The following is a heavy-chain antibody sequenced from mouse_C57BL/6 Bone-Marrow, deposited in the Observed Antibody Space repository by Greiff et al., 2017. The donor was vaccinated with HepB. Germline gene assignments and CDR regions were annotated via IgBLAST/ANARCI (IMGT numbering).Heavy chain of an antibody. Sequence: VQLQQSGAELVKPGASVKLSCKASGYTFTEYTIHWVKQRSGQGLEWIGWFYPGSGSIKYNEKFKDKATLTADKSSSTVYMELSRLTSEDSAVYFCAIHERRSIYDGYPWFAYWGQGTLVTVSA. CDR2: FYPGSGSI. V-gene: IGHV1-62-2*01. CDR3: AIHERRSIYDGYPWFAY. CDR1: GYTFTEYT. J-gene: IGHJ3*01. D-gene: IGHD2-3*01.